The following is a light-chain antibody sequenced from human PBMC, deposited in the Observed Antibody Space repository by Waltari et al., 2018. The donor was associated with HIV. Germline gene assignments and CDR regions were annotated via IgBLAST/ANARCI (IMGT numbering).Light chain of an antibody. CDR2: QDN. J-gene: IGLJ2*01. CDR3: QTWDSSHVV. CDR1: PLGAKY. Sequence: SYELTQPPSLSVSPGPTASITCSGYPLGAKYASWYQRKPVQSPVLVIYQDNNRPSGIPGRFSGSNSGNTATLTISGTQAMDEADYYCQTWDSSHVVFGGGTKLTVL. V-gene: IGLV3-1*01.